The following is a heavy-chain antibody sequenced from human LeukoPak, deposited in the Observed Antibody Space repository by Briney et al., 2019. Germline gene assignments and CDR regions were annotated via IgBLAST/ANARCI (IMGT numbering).Heavy chain of an antibody. V-gene: IGHV4-34*01. CDR3: ARVFYYYYGMDV. CDR2: INHSGST. CDR1: GGSFSGYY. Sequence: SETLSLTCAVYGGSFSGYYRSWIRQPPGKGLEWIGEINHSGSTNYNPSLKSRVTISVDTSKNQFSLKLSSVTAADTAVYYCARVFYYYYGMDVWGQGTTVTVSS. J-gene: IGHJ6*02.